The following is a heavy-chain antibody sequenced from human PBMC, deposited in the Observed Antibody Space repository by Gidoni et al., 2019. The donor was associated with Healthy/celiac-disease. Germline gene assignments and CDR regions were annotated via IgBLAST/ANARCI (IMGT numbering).Heavy chain of an antibody. CDR3: ARDYGDYYYYGMDV. CDR2: IYYSGST. Sequence: QVQLQESGPGLVKPSQTLSLTCTVSGGPSSSGDYYWSWIRQPPGKGLEWIGYIYYSGSTYYNPSLKSRVTISVDTSKNQFSLKLSSLTAADTAVYYCARDYGDYYYYGMDVWGQGTTVTVSS. CDR1: GGPSSSGDYY. J-gene: IGHJ6*02. V-gene: IGHV4-30-4*01. D-gene: IGHD4-17*01.